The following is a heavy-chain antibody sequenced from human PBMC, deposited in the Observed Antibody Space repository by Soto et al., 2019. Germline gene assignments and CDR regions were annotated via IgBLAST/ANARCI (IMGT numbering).Heavy chain of an antibody. CDR2: TRNKANSYTT. CDR3: ARGYCSGGSCYSVRYYYGMDV. J-gene: IGHJ6*02. Sequence: GGSLRLSCAASGFTFSDHYMDWVRQAPGKGLEWVGRTRNKANSYTTEYAASVKGRFTISRDDSKNSLYLQMNSLKTEDTAVYYCARGYCSGGSCYSVRYYYGMDVWGQGTTVTVSS. V-gene: IGHV3-72*01. CDR1: GFTFSDHY. D-gene: IGHD2-15*01.